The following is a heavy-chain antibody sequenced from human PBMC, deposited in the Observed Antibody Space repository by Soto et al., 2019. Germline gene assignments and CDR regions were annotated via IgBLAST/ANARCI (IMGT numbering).Heavy chain of an antibody. CDR1: YGSISSYH. CDR3: AGEETWRSGMAF. J-gene: IGHJ6*02. V-gene: IGHV4-59*01. Sequence: PSENLPVTCTVSYGSISSYHWSWSRQPPVKGLEWIAYIYNSGSTNYNPSLKSRVTISVDTSKNQFFLKLSSVTAADTAVYYCAGEETWRSGMAFWGQVTTVTVS. CDR2: IYNSGST.